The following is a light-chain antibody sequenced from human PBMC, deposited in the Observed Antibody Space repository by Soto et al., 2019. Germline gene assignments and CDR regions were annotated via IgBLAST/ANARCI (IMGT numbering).Light chain of an antibody. CDR2: DAS. CDR1: QTINIW. V-gene: IGKV1-5*01. CDR3: QQYDTYSPS. J-gene: IGKJ4*01. Sequence: IPMTQSPSTLSASAGDRVTITCRASQTINIWLAWYQQKPGKAPKNMIYDASSLQSGVPSRFRGSGSGTEFTLTISSLQPDDVAIYYCQQYDTYSPSLGGGTKVDIK.